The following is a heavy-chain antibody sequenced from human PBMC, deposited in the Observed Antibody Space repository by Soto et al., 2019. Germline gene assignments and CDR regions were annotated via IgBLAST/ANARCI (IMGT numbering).Heavy chain of an antibody. V-gene: IGHV3-23*01. CDR1: GFSFSDYA. Sequence: EVQLLQFGGGLVQPGGSLRLSCAASGFSFSDYAMNWVRQTPGKGLEWVSAISGSGGGTYYADSVKGRFTISRDNAKNTLYLQLSGLRAEDTAIYYCAKDRRYSGYGFDYWGQGILVTVSS. J-gene: IGHJ4*02. CDR2: ISGSGGGT. D-gene: IGHD5-12*01. CDR3: AKDRRYSGYGFDY.